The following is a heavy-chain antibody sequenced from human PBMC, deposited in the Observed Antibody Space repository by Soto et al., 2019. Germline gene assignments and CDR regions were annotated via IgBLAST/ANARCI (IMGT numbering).Heavy chain of an antibody. CDR3: ARDLKSGSPDY. V-gene: IGHV1-18*04. CDR1: GYTFTSYG. J-gene: IGHJ4*02. Sequence: ASVKVSCKASGYTFTSYGISWVRQAPGQGLERMGWISAYNGNTNYAQKLQGRVTMTTDTSTSTAYMELRSLRAEDTAVYYCARDLKSGSPDYWGQGTLVTVSS. CDR2: ISAYNGNT. D-gene: IGHD1-26*01.